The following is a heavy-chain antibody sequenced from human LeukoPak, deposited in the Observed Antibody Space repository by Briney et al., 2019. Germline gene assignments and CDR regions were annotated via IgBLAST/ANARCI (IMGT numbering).Heavy chain of an antibody. D-gene: IGHD3-10*01. J-gene: IGHJ4*02. Sequence: ASVKVSCKASGYTFTSYYMHWVRQAPGQGLEWMGIINPSGGSTSYAQKFQGRVTMTRDTSTSTVYMELSSLRSEDTAVYYCARVPKNHYGSGSYYNARHGTHYDYWGQRTLVTVSS. CDR1: GYTFTSYY. V-gene: IGHV1-46*01. CDR2: INPSGGST. CDR3: ARVPKNHYGSGSYYNARHGTHYDY.